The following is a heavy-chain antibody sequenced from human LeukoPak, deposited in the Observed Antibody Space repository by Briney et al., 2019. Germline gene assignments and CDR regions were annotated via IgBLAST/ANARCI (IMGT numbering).Heavy chain of an antibody. D-gene: IGHD2/OR15-2a*01. CDR3: ASYLVANAFDI. CDR1: GFTFSSYG. CDR2: ISYDGSNK. Sequence: HPGRSLRLSCAASGFTFSSYGMHWVRQAPGKGLEWVAVISYDGSNKYYADSVKGRFTIFRDNSKNTLYLQMNSLRAEDTAVYYCASYLVANAFDIWGQGTMVTVSS. J-gene: IGHJ3*02. V-gene: IGHV3-30*03.